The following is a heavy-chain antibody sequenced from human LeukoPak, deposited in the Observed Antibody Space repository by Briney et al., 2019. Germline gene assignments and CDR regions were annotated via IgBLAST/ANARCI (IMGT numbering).Heavy chain of an antibody. Sequence: ASVKVSCKASGYTFTSYAMHWVRQAPGQRLEWMGWINAGNGNTKYSQKFQGRVTITRDTSASTAYMELSSLRSEDTAVYYCARAPPNGFGELPTDYWGQGTLVTVSS. D-gene: IGHD3-10*01. CDR3: ARAPPNGFGELPTDY. J-gene: IGHJ4*02. CDR1: GYTFTSYA. CDR2: INAGNGNT. V-gene: IGHV1-3*01.